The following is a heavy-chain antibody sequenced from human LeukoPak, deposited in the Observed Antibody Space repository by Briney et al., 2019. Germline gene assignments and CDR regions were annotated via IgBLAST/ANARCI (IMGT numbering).Heavy chain of an antibody. J-gene: IGHJ4*02. CDR2: ISGSGGRP. CDR3: ARHPEPGYCSSTSCHESYFDY. Sequence: GGSLRLSCAASGFTFSSCAMSWVRQAPGKGLEWVSAISGSGGRPYYADSVKGRFTISRDNSKNTLYLQMNSLRAEDTTVYYCARHPEPGYCSSTSCHESYFDYWGQGTLVTVSS. V-gene: IGHV3-23*01. D-gene: IGHD2-2*01. CDR1: GFTFSSCA.